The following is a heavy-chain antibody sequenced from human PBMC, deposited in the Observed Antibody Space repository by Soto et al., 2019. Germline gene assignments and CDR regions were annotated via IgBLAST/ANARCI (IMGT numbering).Heavy chain of an antibody. CDR1: GGTFSSYA. J-gene: IGHJ5*02. Sequence: QVQLVQSGAEVKKPGSSVKVSCKASGGTFSSYAISWVRQAPGQGLEWMGGMIPILGSTNYAQNFRGRVTLTAGESTRTAYMALSSLRSEHTAVYYCASTYDSSGYSLGNHWFDPWGQGTLVTVPS. CDR3: ASTYDSSGYSLGNHWFDP. V-gene: IGHV1-69*01. CDR2: MIPILGST. D-gene: IGHD3-22*01.